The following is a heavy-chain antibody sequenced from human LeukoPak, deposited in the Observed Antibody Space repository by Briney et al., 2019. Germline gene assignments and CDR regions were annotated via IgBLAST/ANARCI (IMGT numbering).Heavy chain of an antibody. J-gene: IGHJ4*02. V-gene: IGHV3-20*04. D-gene: IGHD6-19*01. CDR1: GLTLDDYG. CDR2: INWNGGST. CDR3: ASGDSNGWYFDN. Sequence: GGSLRLSCAASGLTLDDYGMSWVRQVPGKGLDWVSGINWNGGSTGYADSVKGRFTISRDNAKNSLYLQMNSLRAEDTALYYCASGDSNGWYFDNWGLGTLVSVSS.